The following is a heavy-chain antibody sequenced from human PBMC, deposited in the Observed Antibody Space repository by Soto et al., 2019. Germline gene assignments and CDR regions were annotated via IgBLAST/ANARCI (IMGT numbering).Heavy chain of an antibody. V-gene: IGHV3-72*01. Sequence: GGSLRLSCAASGFTFSDHYMDWVRQAPGKGLEWVGRIRNKANSYTTEYAASVKGRFTISRDDSRNSLYLQMNSLKTEDTAMYYCSRAGILTTPYYFDYWGQGTLVTVSS. D-gene: IGHD2-21*01. CDR3: SRAGILTTPYYFDY. CDR2: IRNKANSYTT. J-gene: IGHJ4*02. CDR1: GFTFSDHY.